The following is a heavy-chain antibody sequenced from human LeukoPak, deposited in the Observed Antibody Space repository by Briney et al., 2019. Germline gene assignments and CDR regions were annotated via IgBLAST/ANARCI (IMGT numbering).Heavy chain of an antibody. V-gene: IGHV3-30*03. J-gene: IGHJ4*02. Sequence: PGGSLRLSCAPSEFTFSRHGMHWVRQAPGKGLEWVAIISNDGSRKYYAHSVEGRFAISRDNSKNTLYLQMDSLRAEDTAVYYCARDRAWNYFDYWGQGTLVTVSS. CDR2: ISNDGSRK. D-gene: IGHD3-3*01. CDR1: EFTFSRHG. CDR3: ARDRAWNYFDY.